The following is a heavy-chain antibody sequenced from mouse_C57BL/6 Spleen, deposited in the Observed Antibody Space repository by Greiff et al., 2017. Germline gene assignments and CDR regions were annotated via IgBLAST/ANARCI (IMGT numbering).Heavy chain of an antibody. Sequence: QVQLQQPGAELVKPGASVKLSCKASGYTFTSYWMHWVKQRPGQGLEWIGMIHPNSGSTNYNEKFKSKATLTVDKSSSTAYMQLSSLTSEDSAVYYCARPLYYDYDGFAYWGQGTLVTVSA. CDR3: ARPLYYDYDGFAY. CDR1: GYTFTSYW. D-gene: IGHD2-4*01. J-gene: IGHJ3*01. V-gene: IGHV1-64*01. CDR2: IHPNSGST.